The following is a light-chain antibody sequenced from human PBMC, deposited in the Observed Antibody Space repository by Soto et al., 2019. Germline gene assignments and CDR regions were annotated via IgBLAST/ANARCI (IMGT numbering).Light chain of an antibody. CDR2: DAS. V-gene: IGKV3-15*01. CDR3: QQYNNWPPWT. J-gene: IGKJ1*01. CDR1: QSISNN. Sequence: ILMTQSPATLSVSPGERATLSCRASQSISNNLAWYQQKPGQAPRLLIYDASTRATGIPARFSGSGSGTEFTLTISGLQSEDLPVYYCQQYNNWPPWTFGQGPKVEIK.